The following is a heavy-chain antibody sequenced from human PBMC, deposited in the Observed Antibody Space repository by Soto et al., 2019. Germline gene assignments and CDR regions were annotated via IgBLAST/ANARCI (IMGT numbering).Heavy chain of an antibody. CDR2: INPDGSTT. D-gene: IGHD3-16*01. J-gene: IGHJ4*02. CDR3: AREGLYAYYKDI. V-gene: IGHV3-74*01. CDR1: GFTFSSNC. Sequence: EVQLVESWGGLVQPGGSLRLYCASSGFTFSSNCMHSARQAPGEWLVWVARINPDGSTTNFADSVKGRFTVSRDNAKNTVYIQVNSLRAGDTDVYYSAREGLYAYYKDIWGKGTLVGVSS.